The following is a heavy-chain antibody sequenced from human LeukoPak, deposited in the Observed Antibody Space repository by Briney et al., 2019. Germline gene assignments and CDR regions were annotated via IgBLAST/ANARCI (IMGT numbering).Heavy chain of an antibody. V-gene: IGHV3-23*01. Sequence: GGSLRLSCAASGFIFSSNAMSWIRKAPGRGLEWVSAITGSGDATYYADSVKGRFTISRDNSKNTLYLQMNSLRAEDTAVYYCAKELGLVRGVRMDVWGQGTTVTVSS. CDR3: AKELGLVRGVRMDV. CDR2: ITGSGDAT. CDR1: GFIFSSNA. D-gene: IGHD3-10*01. J-gene: IGHJ6*02.